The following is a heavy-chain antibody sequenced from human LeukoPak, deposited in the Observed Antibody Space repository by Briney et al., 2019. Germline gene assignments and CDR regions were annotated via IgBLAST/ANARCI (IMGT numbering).Heavy chain of an antibody. CDR1: GYTFTSYA. CDR3: ARDSWDWNQNWFDP. D-gene: IGHD1-1*01. CDR2: INTNTGNP. J-gene: IGHJ5*02. V-gene: IGHV7-4-1*02. Sequence: ASVKVSCKASGYTFTSYAMNWVRQAPGQGLEWMGWINTNTGNPTYAQGFTGRFVFSLDTSVSTAYLQISSLKAEDTAVYYCARDSWDWNQNWFDPWGQGTLVTVSS.